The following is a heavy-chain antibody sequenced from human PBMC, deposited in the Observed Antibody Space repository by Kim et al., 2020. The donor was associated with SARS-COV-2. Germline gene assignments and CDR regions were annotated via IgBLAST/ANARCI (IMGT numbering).Heavy chain of an antibody. CDR2: IYYSGST. Sequence: SETLSLTCTVSGGSISSGGYYWSWSRQHPGKGLEWIGYIYYSGSTYYNPSLKSRVTISVDTSKNQFSQKLSSGTAADTAMYYCARGTIRGLEWLYSYYG. V-gene: IGHV4-31*03. CDR1: GGSISSGGYY. CDR3: ARGTIRGLEWLYSYYG. J-gene: IGHJ6*01. D-gene: IGHD3-3*01.